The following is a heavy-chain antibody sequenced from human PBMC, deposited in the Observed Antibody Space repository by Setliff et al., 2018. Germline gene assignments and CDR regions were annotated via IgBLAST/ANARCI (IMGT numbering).Heavy chain of an antibody. V-gene: IGHV1-46*01. Sequence: VASVKVSCKASGYTLTTYYMHWVRQAPGQGLEWMGLINPSGESTVYAEKFQGRVSMTRDTSTSTVYMDLESLKSGDTAIYYCARGIIAYASWAPNKHAYYYYMDVWGNGTKVTVSS. D-gene: IGHD2-2*01. CDR2: INPSGEST. CDR3: ARGIIAYASWAPNKHAYYYYMDV. J-gene: IGHJ6*03. CDR1: GYTLTTYY.